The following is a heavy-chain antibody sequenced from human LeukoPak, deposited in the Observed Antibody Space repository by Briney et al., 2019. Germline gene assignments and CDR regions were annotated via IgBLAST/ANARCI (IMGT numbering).Heavy chain of an antibody. Sequence: GASVKVSCKASGYTFTGYYMHWVRQAPGQGLEWMGWINPNSGGTNYAQKFQGRVTMTRDMSTSTAYMELSSLRSEDTAVYYCAAGVGVIGGNYWGQGTLVTVSS. CDR3: AAGVGVIGGNY. V-gene: IGHV1-2*02. J-gene: IGHJ4*02. CDR1: GYTFTGYY. D-gene: IGHD3-22*01. CDR2: INPNSGGT.